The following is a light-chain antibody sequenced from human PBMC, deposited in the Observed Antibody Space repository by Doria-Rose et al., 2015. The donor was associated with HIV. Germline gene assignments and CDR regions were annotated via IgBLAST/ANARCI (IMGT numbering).Light chain of an antibody. V-gene: IGLV1-40*01. CDR1: GSNIGAGFD. Sequence: QTVVTQEPSVSGAPGQRVAISCTGSGSNIGAGFDVNWYQQFPGTAPTLLIHGNTNRPSGVPDRFSGSKSGTSASLAISGLRAEDEADYYCQSYDSRLSVYVFGTGTKVTVL. CDR2: GNT. CDR3: QSYDSRLSVYV. J-gene: IGLJ1*01.